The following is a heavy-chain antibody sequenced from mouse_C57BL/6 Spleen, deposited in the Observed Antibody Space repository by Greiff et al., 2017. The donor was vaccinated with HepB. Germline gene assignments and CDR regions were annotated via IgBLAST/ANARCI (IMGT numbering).Heavy chain of an antibody. CDR1: GYAFSSSW. CDR2: IYPGDGDT. Sequence: QVQLQQSGPELVKPGASVKISCKASGYAFSSSWMNWVKQRPGKGLEWIGRIYPGDGDTNYNGKFKGKATLTADKSSSTAYMQLSSLTSEDSAVYFCARSIYFAYWGQGTLVTVSA. J-gene: IGHJ3*01. CDR3: ARSIYFAY. V-gene: IGHV1-82*01. D-gene: IGHD2-1*01.